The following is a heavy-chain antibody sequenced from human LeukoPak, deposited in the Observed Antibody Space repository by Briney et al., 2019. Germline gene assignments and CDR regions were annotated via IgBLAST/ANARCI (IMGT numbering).Heavy chain of an antibody. CDR3: ARGNDSSGYSEWFDP. V-gene: IGHV4-4*07. J-gene: IGHJ5*02. CDR1: GGSISSYY. CDR2: IYTSGST. D-gene: IGHD3-22*01. Sequence: SETLSLTCTVSGGSISSYYWSWIRQHAGKGLEWIGRIYTSGSTNYNPSLKSRVTMSVDTSKNQFSLKLSSVTAADTAVYYCARGNDSSGYSEWFDPWGQGTLVTVSS.